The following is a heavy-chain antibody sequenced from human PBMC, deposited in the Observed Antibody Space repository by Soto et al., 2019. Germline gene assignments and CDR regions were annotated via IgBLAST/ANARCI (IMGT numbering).Heavy chain of an antibody. CDR2: IYYSGST. D-gene: IGHD5-18*01. J-gene: IGHJ4*02. V-gene: IGHV4-59*01. CDR3: ARHPDTHFKVFDPYLDY. Sequence: PSETLSLTCTVSGGSISTYYWGWIRQPPGKGLEWIGYIYYSGSTNYNPSLKSRVTISVDTSKNQFSLKLSSVTAADTAVYYCARHPDTHFKVFDPYLDYWGQGTLVTVSS. CDR1: GGSISTYY.